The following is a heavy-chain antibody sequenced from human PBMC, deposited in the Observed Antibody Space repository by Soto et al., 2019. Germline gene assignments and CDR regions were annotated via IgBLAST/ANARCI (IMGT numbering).Heavy chain of an antibody. CDR2: INAGNGNT. Sequence: GASVKVSCKASGYTFTSYAMHWVRQAPGQRLEWMGWINAGNGNTKYSQKFQGRVTITRDTSASTAYMELSSLRSEDTAVYYCARGGSLYWYFDLRARRTPVTVSS. V-gene: IGHV1-3*01. D-gene: IGHD1-26*01. CDR3: ARGGSLYWYFDL. CDR1: GYTFTSYA. J-gene: IGHJ2*01.